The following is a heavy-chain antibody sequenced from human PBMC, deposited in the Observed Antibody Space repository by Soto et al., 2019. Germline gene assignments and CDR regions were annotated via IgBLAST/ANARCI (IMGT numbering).Heavy chain of an antibody. V-gene: IGHV4-59*08. Sequence: SETLSLTCTVSCGSISSYYWSWIRQPPGKGLEWIGYIYYSGSTNYNPSLKSRVTISVDTSKNQFSLKLSSVTAADTAVYYCARHENKPNNWFDPWGQGTLVTVSS. CDR2: IYYSGST. J-gene: IGHJ5*02. CDR1: CGSISSYY. CDR3: ARHENKPNNWFDP.